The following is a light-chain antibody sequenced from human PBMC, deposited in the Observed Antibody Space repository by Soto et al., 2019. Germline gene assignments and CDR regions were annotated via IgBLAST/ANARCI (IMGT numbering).Light chain of an antibody. CDR2: IAS. J-gene: IGKJ5*01. CDR3: QQLNSYPIT. CDR1: ESMSNC. V-gene: IGKV1-5*01. Sequence: DIQMTQSPSTLSASVGDRVTITCRASESMSNCLAWYQQKPGKAPKLLISIASILQSGVPSRFSGSGSGTDFTLTINSLQPEDLATYYCQQLNSYPITFGQGTRLEIK.